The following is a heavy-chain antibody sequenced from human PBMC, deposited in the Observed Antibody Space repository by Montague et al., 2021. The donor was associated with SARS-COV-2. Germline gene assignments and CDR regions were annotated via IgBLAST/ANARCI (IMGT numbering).Heavy chain of an antibody. CDR1: GGSISSSGYY. CDR2: IYHTGST. V-gene: IGHV4-39*07. J-gene: IGHJ4*02. Sequence: SETLSLTCTVSGGSISSSGYYWVWIRQPPGKGLVWLVSIYHTGSTKYKLSLKIRVSMYVAKSWNQFSLRLTSVTAAATAIYYRARKGSGRSDLAYWGQRTLVTVSS. D-gene: IGHD1-26*01. CDR3: ARKGSGRSDLAY.